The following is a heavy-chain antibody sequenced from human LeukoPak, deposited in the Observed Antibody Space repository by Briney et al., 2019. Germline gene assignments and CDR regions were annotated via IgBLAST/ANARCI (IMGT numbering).Heavy chain of an antibody. D-gene: IGHD3-10*01. CDR3: AKIMTPSGSPDY. J-gene: IGHJ4*02. V-gene: IGHV3-53*01. CDR2: IYSGGDT. Sequence: GGSLRLSCAASGFIVSSSYVSWVRQAPGKGLEWVSVIYSGGDTYYADSVKGRFTISRDNSENTLYLQMNSLRAEDTAVYYCAKIMTPSGSPDYWGQGTLVTVSS. CDR1: GFIVSSSY.